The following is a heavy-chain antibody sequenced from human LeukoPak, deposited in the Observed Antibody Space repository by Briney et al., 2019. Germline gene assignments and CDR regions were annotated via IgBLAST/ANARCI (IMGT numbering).Heavy chain of an antibody. CDR3: ARDGEMATIYFDY. D-gene: IGHD5-24*01. V-gene: IGHV1-2*02. J-gene: IGHJ4*02. CDR1: GYTFTGYY. Sequence: GASVKVSCKASGYTFTGYYMHWVRQAPGQGLEWMGWINPNSGGTNYAQKFQGRVTVTRDTSISTAYMELSRLRSDDTAVYYCARDGEMATIYFDYWGQGTLVTVSS. CDR2: INPNSGGT.